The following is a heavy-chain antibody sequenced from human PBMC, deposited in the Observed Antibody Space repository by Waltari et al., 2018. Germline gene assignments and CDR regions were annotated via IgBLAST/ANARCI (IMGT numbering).Heavy chain of an antibody. D-gene: IGHD4-17*01. J-gene: IGHJ3*01. CDR3: ARDPKGTTVIYDAFDL. V-gene: IGHV1-69*14. CDR1: GRTFSRSG. Sequence: QVHLVQSGAEVKKPGSSVRVSCKASGRTFSRSGFNWVRQAPGQGLEWMGGIIPIFGTPIYAQKFQGRVTITADTSTTTAYMELSSLGFEDTAVYYCARDPKGTTVIYDAFDLWGQGTMVSVSS. CDR2: IIPIFGTP.